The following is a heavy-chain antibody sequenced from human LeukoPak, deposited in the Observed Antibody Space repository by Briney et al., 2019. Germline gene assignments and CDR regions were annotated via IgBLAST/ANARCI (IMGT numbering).Heavy chain of an antibody. CDR2: IYYSGST. CDR3: AREGVVPAAMSGWYFDL. J-gene: IGHJ2*01. Sequence: SETLSLTCTVSGGSISSGGYYWSWIRQHPGKGLEWIGYIYYSGSTYYNPSLKSRVTISVDTSKNQLSLKLSSVTAADTAVYYCAREGVVPAAMSGWYFDLWGRGTLVTVSS. D-gene: IGHD2-2*01. V-gene: IGHV4-31*03. CDR1: GGSISSGGYY.